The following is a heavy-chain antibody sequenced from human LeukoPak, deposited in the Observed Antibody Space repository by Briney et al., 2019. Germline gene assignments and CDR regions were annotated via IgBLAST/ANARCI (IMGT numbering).Heavy chain of an antibody. CDR3: AKSLEGATGGY. Sequence: GGSLRLSCAASGFTFSSFGMHWVRQAPGKGLEWVAVISYDGSNKYYADSVKGRFTISRDNSKNTLYLQMNSLRAEDTAVYYCAKSLEGATGGYWGQGTLVTVSS. CDR2: ISYDGSNK. CDR1: GFTFSSFG. V-gene: IGHV3-30*18. D-gene: IGHD1-26*01. J-gene: IGHJ4*02.